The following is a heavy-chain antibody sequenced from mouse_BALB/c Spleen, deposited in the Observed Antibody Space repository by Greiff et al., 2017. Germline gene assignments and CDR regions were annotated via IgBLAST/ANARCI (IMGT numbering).Heavy chain of an antibody. V-gene: IGHV3-6*02. CDR3: ARVHGYAMDY. CDR2: ISYDGSN. CDR1: GYSITSGYY. Sequence: EVKLQESGPGLVKPSQSLSLTCSVTGYSITSGYYWNWIRQFPGNKLEWMGYISYDGSNNYNPSLKNRISITRDTSKNQFFLKLNSVTTEDTATYYCARVHGYAMDYWGQGTSVTVSS. J-gene: IGHJ4*01.